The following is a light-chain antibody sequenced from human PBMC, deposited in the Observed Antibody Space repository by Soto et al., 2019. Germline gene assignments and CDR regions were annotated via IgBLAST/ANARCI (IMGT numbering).Light chain of an antibody. CDR1: SSNIGSNT. Sequence: QSVLTQPRSASGTPGQRVTISCSGSSSNIGSNTVNWYQQLPGTAPKVLIYSNNQRPSGVPDRFSGSKSETSASLAISGLQSEDEADYYCAAWDYSLNAYVFGIGTKVTVL. V-gene: IGLV1-44*01. J-gene: IGLJ1*01. CDR2: SNN. CDR3: AAWDYSLNAYV.